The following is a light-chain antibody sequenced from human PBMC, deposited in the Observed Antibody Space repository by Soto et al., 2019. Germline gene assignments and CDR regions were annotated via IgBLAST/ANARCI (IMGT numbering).Light chain of an antibody. CDR3: QQLNSYPRT. Sequence: DIQLTQSPSFLSASVGDRVTITCRASQGIHSCLAWYQQKPGKAPKLVIYAASTLQSGVPSRFSGSGSGTEFALTISSLQPEDFATYYCQQLNSYPRTFGQGTKVEIK. CDR1: QGIHSC. CDR2: AAS. V-gene: IGKV1-9*01. J-gene: IGKJ1*01.